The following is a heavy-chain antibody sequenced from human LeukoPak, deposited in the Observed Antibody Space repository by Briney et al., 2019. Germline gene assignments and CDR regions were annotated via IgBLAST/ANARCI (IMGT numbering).Heavy chain of an antibody. D-gene: IGHD6-6*01. CDR1: GYSFTNYW. V-gene: IGHV5-51*01. CDR3: ARRMYYSSSWRGFDY. J-gene: IGHJ4*02. Sequence: GESLKISCEGSGYSFTNYWIGWVRQMPGKGLEWMGIIYPGDSNTKYSPSFQGQVTISADKSISTAYLQWSSLKASDTAMYYCARRMYYSSSWRGFDYWGQGTLVTVPS. CDR2: IYPGDSNT.